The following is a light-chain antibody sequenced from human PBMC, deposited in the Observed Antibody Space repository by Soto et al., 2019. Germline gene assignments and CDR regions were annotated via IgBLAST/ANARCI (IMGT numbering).Light chain of an antibody. CDR2: GAS. CDR1: QSVSSNY. V-gene: IGKV3-20*01. Sequence: EIVLTQSPGTLSLSPGERANLSCRASQSVSSNYLAWYQQKPGQAPRPLIYGASSRATGIPDRFSGSGAGTDFTLTISRLESEDFAVYYCQQYGSSPWTFGQWTKVEIK. CDR3: QQYGSSPWT. J-gene: IGKJ1*01.